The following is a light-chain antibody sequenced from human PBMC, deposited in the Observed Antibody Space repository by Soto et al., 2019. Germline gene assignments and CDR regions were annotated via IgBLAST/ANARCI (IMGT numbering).Light chain of an antibody. Sequence: DIQMTQSPSTLSASVGDRVTITCRASQNINEYLAWYQQKPGEAPKLLIYMASSLEAEVPSRFSGGGSGTEFTLTISSLQPDDFATYYCQQYDTYSPNTFGQGTKVDIK. CDR3: QQYDTYSPNT. J-gene: IGKJ2*01. V-gene: IGKV1-5*03. CDR1: QNINEY. CDR2: MAS.